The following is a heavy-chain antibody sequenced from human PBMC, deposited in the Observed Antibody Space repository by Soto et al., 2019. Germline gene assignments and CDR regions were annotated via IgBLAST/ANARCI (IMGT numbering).Heavy chain of an antibody. Sequence: QITLKESGPTLVKPTQTLTLTCTFSGFSLSTSGVGVGWIRQPPGKALEWLALIYWDDDKRYSPSLKSRLTITKHTPKNQVVLTMTNMDPVDTATYYCAHSLIPNWGSRGAFDYWGQGTLVTVSS. CDR3: AHSLIPNWGSRGAFDY. J-gene: IGHJ4*02. V-gene: IGHV2-5*02. CDR2: IYWDDDK. D-gene: IGHD7-27*01. CDR1: GFSLSTSGVG.